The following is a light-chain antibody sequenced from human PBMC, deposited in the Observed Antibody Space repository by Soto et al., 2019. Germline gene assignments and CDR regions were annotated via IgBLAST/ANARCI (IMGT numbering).Light chain of an antibody. CDR2: GAS. CDR3: QQYNNWPPYT. V-gene: IGKV3-15*01. J-gene: IGKJ2*01. CDR1: QSVSSN. Sequence: EIVMTQSPATLSVSPGERAALSCRASQSVSSNLAWYQQKPGQAPRLLIYGASTRATGIPARFSGSGSGTDFTLTINSLQSEDFVVYYCQQYNNWPPYTFGQGTKLEIK.